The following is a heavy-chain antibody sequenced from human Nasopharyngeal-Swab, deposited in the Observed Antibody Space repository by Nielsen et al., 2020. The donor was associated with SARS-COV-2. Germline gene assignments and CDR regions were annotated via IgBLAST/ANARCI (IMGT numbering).Heavy chain of an antibody. V-gene: IGHV3-7*01. CDR1: GFTFRNYW. CDR3: AREGSDSSGPGEYYYFYMDV. J-gene: IGHJ6*03. D-gene: IGHD6-19*01. Sequence: GEALKISWAAPGFTFRNYWMTWVRQAPGKGLEWVATIEDYGSEKYYVDSVKGRFTISRDNAKNSLYLQMNSLRAEDTAVYYCAREGSDSSGPGEYYYFYMDVWGKGTTVTISS. CDR2: IEDYGSEK.